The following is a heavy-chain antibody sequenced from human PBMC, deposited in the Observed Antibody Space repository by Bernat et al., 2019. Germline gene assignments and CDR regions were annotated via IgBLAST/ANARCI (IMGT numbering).Heavy chain of an antibody. Sequence: EVRLVESGGGLVKPGGSLRLSCAASGFTFSNAWMNWVRQAPGKGLEWVGRVKRKTEGDTTDYAAPVKGRFTISRDDSESTLYLQMDSLKTEDTAVYYCTTLTVTNIHGDYWGQGTLVTVSS. D-gene: IGHD4-17*01. CDR2: VKRKTEGDTT. CDR3: TTLTVTNIHGDY. V-gene: IGHV3-15*01. J-gene: IGHJ4*02. CDR1: GFTFSNAW.